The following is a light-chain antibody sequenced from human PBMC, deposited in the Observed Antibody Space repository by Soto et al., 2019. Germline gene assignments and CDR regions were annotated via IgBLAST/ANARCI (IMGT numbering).Light chain of an antibody. CDR2: GAS. CDR1: QVIGSRY. CDR3: QQFGSSIPHT. V-gene: IGKV3-20*01. J-gene: IGKJ2*01. Sequence: EIVMTQSPGTLSLSPGERATISCRASQVIGSRYLAWYHQKSGQAPRLLIYGASSRATGIPDRFSGSGSGTDFTLTSSRLEPEDFGVYSCQQFGSSIPHTFGQGTKLEIK.